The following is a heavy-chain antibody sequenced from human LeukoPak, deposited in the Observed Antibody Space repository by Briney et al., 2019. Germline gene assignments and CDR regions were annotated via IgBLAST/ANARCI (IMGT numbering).Heavy chain of an antibody. J-gene: IGHJ5*02. CDR1: GFAFSRYA. CDR2: IGGNGRDT. Sequence: QPGGSLRLSCAASGFAFSRYAMTWVRQAPGKGLEWVSVIGGNGRDTFYADSVTGRFAISRDNSKATLYLHMNSLKAEDTAVYYCAKDRPSPFCSGSSCSGENWFDPWGQGTLVTVSS. CDR3: AKDRPSPFCSGSSCSGENWFDP. D-gene: IGHD2-15*01. V-gene: IGHV3-23*01.